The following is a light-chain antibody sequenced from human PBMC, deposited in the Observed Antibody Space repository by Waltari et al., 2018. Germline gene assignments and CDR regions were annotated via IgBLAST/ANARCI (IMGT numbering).Light chain of an antibody. CDR3: GAWDTSLSTVM. Sequence: QSVLTQPPSVSAAPGQRVTIFCSGSSSNIENNYVSWYQQVPGTAPQLLIYDNNKRPSGIPDRFSGSKSGTSATLDITGLQTGDEADYYCGAWDTSLSTVMFGGGTKLTVL. CDR1: SSNIENNY. CDR2: DNN. V-gene: IGLV1-51*01. J-gene: IGLJ3*02.